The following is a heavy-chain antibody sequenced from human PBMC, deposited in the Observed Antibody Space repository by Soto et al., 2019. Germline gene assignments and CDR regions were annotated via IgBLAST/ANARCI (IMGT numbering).Heavy chain of an antibody. J-gene: IGHJ6*02. CDR1: DGSISSSY. CDR2: MYKTGST. Sequence: PSETLSLTCTVSDGSISSSYWSWIRQPPGKGLEWIGYMYKTGSTVYNPSLKSRVTISVDTSKNQFYLKVNSVTAADTAVCYCARDLWGYCGTDCYPLDVWGQGTPVTVS. D-gene: IGHD2-21*02. CDR3: ARDLWGYCGTDCYPLDV. V-gene: IGHV4-59*01.